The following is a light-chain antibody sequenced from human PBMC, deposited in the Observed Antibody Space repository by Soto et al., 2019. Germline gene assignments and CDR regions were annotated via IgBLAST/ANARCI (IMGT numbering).Light chain of an antibody. J-gene: IGLJ1*01. V-gene: IGLV1-51*01. CDR3: GSWDSSLRAYV. Sequence: QSALTQPPSLSAAPGQKVTISCSGSISNIGGNSVSWYQQLPGTAPKLLIYDDNKRPSGIPDRFSGSKSGTSATLGITGFQTGDEADYYCGSWDSSLRAYVFGTRTKVTVL. CDR2: DDN. CDR1: ISNIGGNS.